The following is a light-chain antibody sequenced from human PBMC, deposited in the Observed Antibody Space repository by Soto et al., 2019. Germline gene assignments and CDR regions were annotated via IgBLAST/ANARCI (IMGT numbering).Light chain of an antibody. CDR2: GAS. CDR3: QQYNNWPLT. J-gene: IGKJ4*01. CDR1: QTVSSN. Sequence: EIVMTQSPATLSVSPGERATLSCRASQTVSSNSAWYQQKPGQAPRLLIYGASTRATGIPARFSGSGSGTEFTLTISSLQSEDFAVYDCQQYNNWPLTFGGGTKVEI. V-gene: IGKV3D-15*01.